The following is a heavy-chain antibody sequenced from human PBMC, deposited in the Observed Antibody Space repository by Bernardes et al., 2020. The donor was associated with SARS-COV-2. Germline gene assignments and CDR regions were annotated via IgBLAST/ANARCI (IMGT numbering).Heavy chain of an antibody. CDR1: GFTYSAYS. V-gene: IGHV3-23*01. Sequence: GGSLRLSCAASGFTYSAYSMAWVRQAPGKGLEWVSIIRGTGATAHYADSVKGRFTVSRDNSNNILYLEMNSLRTEDTATYYCAKSLAGYCYVSTCYWRPLDSWGQGTLVTVSS. J-gene: IGHJ4*02. CDR3: AKSLAGYCYVSTCYWRPLDS. CDR2: IRGTGATA. D-gene: IGHD2-15*01.